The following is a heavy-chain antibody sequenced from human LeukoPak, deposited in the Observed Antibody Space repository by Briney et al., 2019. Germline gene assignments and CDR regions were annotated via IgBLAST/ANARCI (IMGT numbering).Heavy chain of an antibody. J-gene: IGHJ5*02. V-gene: IGHV3-33*06. D-gene: IGHD6-13*01. CDR3: AKEIAAAANWFDP. CDR2: IWYDGNNK. CDR1: GFTFSSYG. Sequence: PGRSLRLSCAASGFTFSSYGMHWVRQAPGKGLEWVAVIWYDGNNKYYADSVKGRFTISRDNSKNTLYLQMNSLRAEDTAVYYCAKEIAAAANWFDPWGQGTLVTVSS.